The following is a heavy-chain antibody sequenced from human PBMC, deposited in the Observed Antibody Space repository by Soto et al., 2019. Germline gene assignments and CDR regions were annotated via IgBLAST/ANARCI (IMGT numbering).Heavy chain of an antibody. CDR2: IRSDGTVR. D-gene: IGHD3-3*01. CDR1: GFTFKNYD. V-gene: IGHV3-33*01. Sequence: GESVTLSCPASGFTFKNYDMPWVRQAPGKGLEWVAVIRSDGTVRNYADSVKGRSTISRDNSKSILYLEMNSLRAEDTALYYCARKTIDDFDYWGQGTLVTVSS. CDR3: ARKTIDDFDY. J-gene: IGHJ4*02.